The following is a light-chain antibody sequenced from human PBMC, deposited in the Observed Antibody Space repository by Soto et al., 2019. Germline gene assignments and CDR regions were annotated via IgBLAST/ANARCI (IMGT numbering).Light chain of an antibody. J-gene: IGLJ3*02. V-gene: IGLV1-44*01. Sequence: QAVVTQPPSASGTPGQRVTISCSGGNSNIGSNIVNWYQQLPGTAPRLLIYGNSQRPSGVPVRFSGSKSGTSASLAISGLQSEDEADYYCASWDDSVNGWVFGGGTKLTVL. CDR2: GNS. CDR1: NSNIGSNI. CDR3: ASWDDSVNGWV.